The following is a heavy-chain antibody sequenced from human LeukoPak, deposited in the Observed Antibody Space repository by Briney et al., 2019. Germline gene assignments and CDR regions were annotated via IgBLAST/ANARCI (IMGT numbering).Heavy chain of an antibody. V-gene: IGHV1-3*01. Sequence: GASVKVSCKASGYTFTSYAMHWVRQAPGQRLEWMGWINAGNGNTKYSQKFQGRVTITRDTSASTAYMELSSLRSEDTAVYYCARDGSRSSWYPPTYYYYGMDVWGQGTTVTVSS. CDR3: ARDGSRSSWYPPTYYYYGMDV. D-gene: IGHD6-13*01. J-gene: IGHJ6*02. CDR1: GYTFTSYA. CDR2: INAGNGNT.